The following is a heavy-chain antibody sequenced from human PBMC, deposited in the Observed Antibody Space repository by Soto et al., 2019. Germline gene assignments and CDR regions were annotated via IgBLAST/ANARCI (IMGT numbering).Heavy chain of an antibody. J-gene: IGHJ4*02. CDR3: TREGTQQWIDY. CDR2: IRGRASRYTT. CDR1: GFSFSDHF. D-gene: IGHD6-19*01. V-gene: IGHV3-72*01. Sequence: EVQLVESGGGLAQPGGHLTRSCAASGFSFSDHFMVWVRQAPGKGLEWVGRIRGRASRYTTDYAASVKDRFIISRDDSKSSVFLHMNSLKAEDTAVYYCTREGTQQWIDYWGQGNQVNDSS.